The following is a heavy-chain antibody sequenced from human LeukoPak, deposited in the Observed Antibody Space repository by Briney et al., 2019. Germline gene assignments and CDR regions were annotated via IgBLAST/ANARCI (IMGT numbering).Heavy chain of an antibody. V-gene: IGHV4-4*02. J-gene: IGHJ4*02. CDR3: AGLVGRYSSGLYYYYFDY. CDR1: GDSINSLDL. Sequence: SETLSLTCTVSGDSINSLDLWSWVRQPPGKGLEWMGEMYLSGTTHSNPSVKSRVTISIDKSKNQFFLNLSSVTAADTAVYYCAGLVGRYSSGLYYYYFDYWGQGTLVTVSS. D-gene: IGHD3-22*01. CDR2: MYLSGTT.